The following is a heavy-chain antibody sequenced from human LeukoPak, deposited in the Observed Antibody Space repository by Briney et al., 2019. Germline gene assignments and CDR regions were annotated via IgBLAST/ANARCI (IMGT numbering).Heavy chain of an antibody. V-gene: IGHV1-18*01. CDR3: ARVGLTGSGWYSATYSDY. CDR1: GYTFTSYG. D-gene: IGHD6-19*01. J-gene: IGHJ4*02. CDR2: IRAYNGNT. Sequence: GASVKVSCKASGYTFTSYGISWVLQAPGQGLEWMGWIRAYNGNTNYAQKLQGRVTMTTDTSTSTAYMELRSLRSDDTAVYYCARVGLTGSGWYSATYSDYWGQGTLVTVSS.